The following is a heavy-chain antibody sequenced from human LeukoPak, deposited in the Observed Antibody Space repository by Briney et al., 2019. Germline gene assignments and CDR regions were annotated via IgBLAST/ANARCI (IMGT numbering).Heavy chain of an antibody. J-gene: IGHJ3*02. Sequence: GGSLRLSCAASGFTFSRYVMHWVHQAPGKGLEWVAVISYDGNNKYYTDSVKGRFTISRDNSKNTLYLQMNSLRPENTAVYYCARDNGDYGGTFDIWGQGTKVTVSS. D-gene: IGHD4-17*01. V-gene: IGHV3-30-3*01. CDR3: ARDNGDYGGTFDI. CDR1: GFTFSRYV. CDR2: ISYDGNNK.